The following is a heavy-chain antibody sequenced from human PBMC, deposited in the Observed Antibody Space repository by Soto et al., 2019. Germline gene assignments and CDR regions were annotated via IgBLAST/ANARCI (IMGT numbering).Heavy chain of an antibody. J-gene: IGHJ6*02. V-gene: IGHV3-23*01. CDR1: GFTFSSYA. CDR2: ISGSGGST. CDR3: ARYLWSGMDV. Sequence: GGSLRLSCAASGFTFSSYAMSWVRQAPGKGLEWVSAISGSGGSTYYADSVKGRFTISRDNSKNTLYLQMNSLRAEDTAVYYYARYLWSGMDVWGQGTTVTVSS. D-gene: IGHD3-3*01.